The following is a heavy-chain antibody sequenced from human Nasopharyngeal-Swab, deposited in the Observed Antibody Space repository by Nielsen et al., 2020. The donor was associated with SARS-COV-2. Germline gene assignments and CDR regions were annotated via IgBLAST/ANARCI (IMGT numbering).Heavy chain of an antibody. V-gene: IGHV3-21*05. CDR3: ARDRWFGEFLSFDY. CDR2: ISSSSSYI. Sequence: VRQAPGKGLEWVSYISSSSSYIYYADSVKGRFTISRDNAKNSLYLQMNSLRAEDTAVYYCARDRWFGEFLSFDYWGQGTLVTVSS. J-gene: IGHJ4*02. D-gene: IGHD3-10*01.